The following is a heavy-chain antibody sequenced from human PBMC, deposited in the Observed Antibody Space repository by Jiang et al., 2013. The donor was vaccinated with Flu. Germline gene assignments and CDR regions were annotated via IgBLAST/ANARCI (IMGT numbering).Heavy chain of an antibody. Sequence: VQLVESGAEVMQPGASVKLSCKASGYSFTNYYMHWVRQAPGQGLEWMGVINPSGGSTSYAQKFQGRVTMTRDTPTRTVYMELSSLRSEDTAVYYCAREEAVAVGGVIVIPPLYNHGMDVWGKGTTVTVSS. CDR1: GYSFTNYY. D-gene: IGHD3-16*02. CDR3: AREEAVAVGGVIVIPPLYNHGMDV. CDR2: INPSGGST. V-gene: IGHV1-46*01. J-gene: IGHJ6*04.